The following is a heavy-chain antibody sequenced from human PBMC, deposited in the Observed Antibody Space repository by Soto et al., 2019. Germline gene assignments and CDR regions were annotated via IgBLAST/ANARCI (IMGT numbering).Heavy chain of an antibody. CDR2: INHSGST. J-gene: IGHJ6*02. CDR1: GVSFSAY. Sequence: QVQLQQWGAGLLKPSETLSLTCAVYGVSFSAYWTWIRQPPGMGLEWIGEINHSGSTNYNPSLKTRVTISVDTSKTQFSLKLSSVTAADTAVYYCARASGGMNIWGQGTTVTVSS. D-gene: IGHD3-10*01. V-gene: IGHV4-34*01. CDR3: ARASGGMNI.